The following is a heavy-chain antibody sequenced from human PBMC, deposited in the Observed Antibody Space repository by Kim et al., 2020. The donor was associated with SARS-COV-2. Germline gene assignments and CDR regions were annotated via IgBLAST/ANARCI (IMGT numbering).Heavy chain of an antibody. D-gene: IGHD6-13*01. V-gene: IGHV3-23*01. CDR3: AKIDVGSSWSYYFDY. Sequence: DSVKGRFTISRDNSKNTLYLQMNSLRAEDTAVYYCAKIDVGSSWSYYFDYWGQGTLVTVSS. J-gene: IGHJ4*02.